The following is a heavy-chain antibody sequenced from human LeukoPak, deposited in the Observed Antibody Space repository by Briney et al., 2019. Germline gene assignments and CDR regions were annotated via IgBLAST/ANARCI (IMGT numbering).Heavy chain of an antibody. CDR2: INHSGST. CDR1: GGSFSGYY. Sequence: SETLSLTCAVYGGSFSGYYWSWIRQPPGKGLEWDGEINHSGSTNYNPSLKSRVTISVDTSKNQFSLKLSSVTAADTAVYYCVYQPLLLTHFDCWGQGTLVTVSS. J-gene: IGHJ4*02. V-gene: IGHV4-34*01. CDR3: VYQPLLLTHFDC. D-gene: IGHD2-2*01.